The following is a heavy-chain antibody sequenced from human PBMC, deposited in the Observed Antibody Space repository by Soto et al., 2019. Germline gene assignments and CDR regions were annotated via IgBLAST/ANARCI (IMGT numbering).Heavy chain of an antibody. CDR2: MHYSGST. J-gene: IGHJ5*02. CDR3: ARPWYSSNWYWFDH. CDR1: GGSIRSSDYY. V-gene: IGHV4-39*01. D-gene: IGHD6-13*01. Sequence: SETLSLTCTVFGGSIRSSDYYWGWIRQPPNKGLEWIGSMHYSGSTFYNPSLKSRVSISVDTSKNQFSLNLTSVTAADTAVYYCARPWYSSNWYWFDHGGQGTLVTVSS.